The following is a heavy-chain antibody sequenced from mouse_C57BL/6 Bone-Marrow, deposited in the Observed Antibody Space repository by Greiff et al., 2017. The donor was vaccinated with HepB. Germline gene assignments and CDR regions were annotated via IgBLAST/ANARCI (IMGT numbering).Heavy chain of an antibody. CDR3: ARDYYGSSYPAWFAY. D-gene: IGHD1-1*01. CDR2: ISNGGGST. V-gene: IGHV5-12*01. Sequence: EVQGVESGGGLVQPGGSLKLSCAASGFTFSDYYMYWVRQTPEKRLEWVAYISNGGGSTYYPDTVKGRFTISRDNAKNTLYLQMSRLKSEDTAMYYCARDYYGSSYPAWFAYWGQGTLVTVSA. J-gene: IGHJ3*01. CDR1: GFTFSDYY.